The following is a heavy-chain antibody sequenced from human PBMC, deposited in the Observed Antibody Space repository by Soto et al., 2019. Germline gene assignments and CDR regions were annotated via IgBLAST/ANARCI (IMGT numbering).Heavy chain of an antibody. V-gene: IGHV3-33*01. CDR3: ARPNYYDSSGGFDY. J-gene: IGHJ4*02. Sequence: QVQLVESGGGVVQPGRSLRLSCAASGFTFSSYGMHWVRQAPGKGLEWVAAIWYDGSNKYYADSVKGRFTISRDNSKNTLYLQMNSLRAEDTAVYYCARPNYYDSSGGFDYWGQGTLVTVSS. CDR1: GFTFSSYG. CDR2: IWYDGSNK. D-gene: IGHD3-22*01.